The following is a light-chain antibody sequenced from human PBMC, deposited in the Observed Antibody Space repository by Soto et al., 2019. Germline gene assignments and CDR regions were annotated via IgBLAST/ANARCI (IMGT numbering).Light chain of an antibody. CDR3: TSYTSSSTYV. Sequence: QSALTQPAAVSGSDGQSITISCTGTSSDVGGYNYVSWYQQHPGKAPKLMIYEVSHRPSGVSHRFSGSKSGNTASLTISGLQGDDEADYYCTSYTSSSTYVFGTGTKLTVL. CDR1: SSDVGGYNY. V-gene: IGLV2-14*01. CDR2: EVS. J-gene: IGLJ1*01.